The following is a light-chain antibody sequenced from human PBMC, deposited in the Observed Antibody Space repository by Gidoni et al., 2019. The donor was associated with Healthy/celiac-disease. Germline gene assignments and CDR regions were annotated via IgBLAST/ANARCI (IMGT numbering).Light chain of an antibody. CDR2: DAS. J-gene: IGKJ2*01. CDR3: QQNNSYSYT. CDR1: QSISSW. V-gene: IGKV1-5*01. Sequence: DSQMTHSPSTLSASVGDRVTITCRASQSISSWLAWYQQKPGKAPKLLIYDASSLESGVPSRFSGSGSGTEFTLTISSLQPDDFATYYCQQNNSYSYTFXXXTKLEIK.